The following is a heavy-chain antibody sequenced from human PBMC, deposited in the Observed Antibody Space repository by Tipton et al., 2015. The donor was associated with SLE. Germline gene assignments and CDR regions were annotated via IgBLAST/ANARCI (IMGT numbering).Heavy chain of an antibody. CDR3: TRDRDRYDDCWSGYISPLDY. J-gene: IGHJ4*02. CDR2: IRRKVYGGTT. V-gene: IGHV3-49*03. Sequence: SRRLSCKASGFTFGDYAISWFRQAPGRGLGWVGFIRRKVYGGTTDYAASVKGRLTISRDNSKRHAYLQMNSLKTEYTAVYYWTRDRDRYDDCWSGYISPLDYWGQGTLFPFSS. D-gene: IGHD3-3*01. CDR1: GFTFGDYA.